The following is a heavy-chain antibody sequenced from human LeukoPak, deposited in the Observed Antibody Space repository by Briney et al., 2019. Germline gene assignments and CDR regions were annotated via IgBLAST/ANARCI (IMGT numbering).Heavy chain of an antibody. V-gene: IGHV1-2*02. Sequence: ASVKVSCKASGYTFTGYYMHWVRQAPGQGLEWMGWINPNSGGTNYAQKFQGRVTMTRDTSISTAYMELSRLRSDDTAVYYCARAPYYYGSGSSQYNWFDPWGQGTLVTVSS. CDR1: GYTFTGYY. CDR3: ARAPYYYGSGSSQYNWFDP. J-gene: IGHJ5*02. D-gene: IGHD3-10*01. CDR2: INPNSGGT.